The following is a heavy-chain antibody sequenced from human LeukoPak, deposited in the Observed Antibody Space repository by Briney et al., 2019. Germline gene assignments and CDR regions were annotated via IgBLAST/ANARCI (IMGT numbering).Heavy chain of an antibody. CDR1: GYTFTGYY. CDR2: ISAYNGNT. J-gene: IGHJ3*02. D-gene: IGHD3-22*01. V-gene: IGHV1-18*04. CDR3: ARASTYYYDSSGYYLDAFDI. Sequence: ASVKVSCKASGYTFTGYYMHWVRQAPGQGLEWMGWISAYNGNTNYAQKLQGRVTMTTDTSTSTAYMELRSLRSDDTAVYYCARASTYYYDSSGYYLDAFDIWGQGTMVTVSS.